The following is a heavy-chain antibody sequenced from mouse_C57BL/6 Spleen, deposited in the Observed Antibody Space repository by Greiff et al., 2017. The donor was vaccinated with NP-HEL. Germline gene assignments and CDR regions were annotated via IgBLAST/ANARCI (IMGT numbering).Heavy chain of an antibody. CDR1: GYTFTSYW. J-gene: IGHJ3*01. CDR2: IDPYDSDT. V-gene: IGHV1-59*01. D-gene: IGHD2-4*01. Sequence: VQLQQPGAELVRPGTSVKLSCKASGYTFTSYWMHWVKQRPGQGLEWIGVIDPYDSDTNYNQKFKGKGTLTVDTSSSTAHMQLNSLASRDSEVYYCARPLYYDYDVGFAYWGQGTLVTVSA. CDR3: ARPLYYDYDVGFAY.